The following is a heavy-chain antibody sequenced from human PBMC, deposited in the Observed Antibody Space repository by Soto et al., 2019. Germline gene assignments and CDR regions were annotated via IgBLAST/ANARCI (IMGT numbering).Heavy chain of an antibody. CDR2: ISGSGGST. CDR3: ASCIAARFYYYYYMDV. D-gene: IGHD6-6*01. J-gene: IGHJ6*03. V-gene: IGHV3-23*01. CDR1: GFTFSSYA. Sequence: EVQLLESGGGLVQPGGSLRLSCAASGFTFSSYAMSWVRQAPGKGLEWVSAISGSGGSTYYADSVKGRFTISRDNSKNTLYLQMNSLRAEDTAVYYCASCIAARFYYYYYMDVWGKGPTVTVSS.